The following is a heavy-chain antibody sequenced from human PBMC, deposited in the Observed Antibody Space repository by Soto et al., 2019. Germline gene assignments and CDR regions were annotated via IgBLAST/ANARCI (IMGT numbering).Heavy chain of an antibody. D-gene: IGHD6-6*01. J-gene: IGHJ6*02. CDR3: ARDRYGYSSSPSDYYYYYGMDV. Sequence: GGSLRLSCAASGFTVSSNYMSWVRQAPGKGLEWVSVIYSGGSTYYADSVKGRFTISRDNSKNTLYLQMNSLRAEDTAVYYCARDRYGYSSSPSDYYYYYGMDVWGQGTTVTVSS. CDR1: GFTVSSNY. CDR2: IYSGGST. V-gene: IGHV3-53*01.